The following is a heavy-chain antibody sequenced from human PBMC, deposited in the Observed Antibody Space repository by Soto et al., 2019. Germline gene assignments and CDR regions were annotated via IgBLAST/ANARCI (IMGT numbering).Heavy chain of an antibody. J-gene: IGHJ6*03. Sequence: PSETLSLTFNVSGGSISTYYWNWVRQAPGRGLAWIACTHSNWSLNYNPPLKRRVTVSVDASKIEFSVRLSSVTAADTAIYYCSRGAHLSLHYYHLDVWGKRTTVNVSS. CDR2: THSNWSL. CDR1: GGSISTYY. CDR3: SRGAHLSLHYYHLDV. V-gene: IGHV4-59*01.